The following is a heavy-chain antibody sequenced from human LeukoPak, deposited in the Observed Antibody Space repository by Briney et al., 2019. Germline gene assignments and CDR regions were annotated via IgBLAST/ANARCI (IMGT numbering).Heavy chain of an antibody. V-gene: IGHV3-21*01. Sequence: GGSLRLSCAASGFTFSSYSMNWVRQAPGEGLEWVSSISSSSSYIYYADSVKGRFTISRDNAKNSLYLQMNSLRAEDTAVYYCARSPGEWEFFDYWGQGTLVTVSS. CDR1: GFTFSSYS. J-gene: IGHJ4*02. CDR2: ISSSSSYI. D-gene: IGHD1-26*01. CDR3: ARSPGEWEFFDY.